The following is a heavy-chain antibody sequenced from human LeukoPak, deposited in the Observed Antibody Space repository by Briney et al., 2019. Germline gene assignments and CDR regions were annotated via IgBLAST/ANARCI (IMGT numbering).Heavy chain of an antibody. CDR2: IWFDGSQK. J-gene: IGHJ6*03. V-gene: IGHV3-33*06. CDR3: AKYGSSSTYYYYMDV. CDR1: RLTFSAYG. D-gene: IGHD6-6*01. Sequence: PGGSLRLSCAASRLTFSAYGMHWGRQAPGKGLEWVAVIWFDGSQKYYADSVKGRFTISRDNSKNTLYLQMNSLRAEDTAVYYCAKYGSSSTYYYYMDVWGKGTTVTVSS.